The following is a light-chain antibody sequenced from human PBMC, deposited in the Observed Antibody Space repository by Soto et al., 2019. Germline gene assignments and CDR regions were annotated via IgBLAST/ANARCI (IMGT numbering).Light chain of an antibody. CDR3: QQSYTPPLT. CDR2: AAS. V-gene: IGKV1-39*01. CDR1: QNIRNW. Sequence: TNSPTNLSGNILYLASTTVRCSQNIRNWLAWYQQKPGKAPVILIYAASTLQSGVPSRFTGSRSETNFTLIISSRQPEDFATPNCQQSYTPPLTFAGLTKRE. J-gene: IGKJ4*01.